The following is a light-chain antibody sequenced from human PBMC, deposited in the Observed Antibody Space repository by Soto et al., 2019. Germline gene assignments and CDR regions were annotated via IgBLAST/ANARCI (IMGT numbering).Light chain of an antibody. CDR2: GAS. CDR3: QQYNNWPLS. J-gene: IGKJ2*01. Sequence: EIVMTQSPGTLSVSPGEGATLSCRASQSVSSNLAWYQQKPGQAPRLLIYGASTRATGIPARFSGSGSGKEFTLTISSLQSEDFAVYYCQQYNNWPLSFGQGTKLEIK. CDR1: QSVSSN. V-gene: IGKV3-15*01.